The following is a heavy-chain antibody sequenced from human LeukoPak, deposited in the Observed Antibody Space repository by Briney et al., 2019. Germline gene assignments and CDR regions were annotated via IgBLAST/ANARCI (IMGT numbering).Heavy chain of an antibody. CDR3: TTWSSQFDY. V-gene: IGHV3-15*01. J-gene: IGHJ4*02. D-gene: IGHD6-6*01. CDR1: GFTFSDTW. CDR2: IQSKTDGGTT. Sequence: KPGGSLRLSCAASGFTFSDTWMTWVRQAPGKGLGCVGFIQSKTDGGTTDSATPVKGRFTVSRDDSKNTLYLQMNSLKTEDTAVYYCTTWSSQFDYWGQGTLVTVSS.